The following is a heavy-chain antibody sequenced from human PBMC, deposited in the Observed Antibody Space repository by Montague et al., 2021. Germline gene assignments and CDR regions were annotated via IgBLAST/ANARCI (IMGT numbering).Heavy chain of an antibody. Sequence: SETLSLTCTVSGGSISSNSYWWAWIRQPPGKGLEYVGTTFNTGSSYYSPSLKSRVTISVDTSKNQFSLRLSAVTAADTAVYYCARSLYCIGGSCYSGFDPWRQGTLVAVSS. V-gene: IGHV4-39*01. D-gene: IGHD2-15*01. CDR3: ARSLYCIGGSCYSGFDP. CDR1: GGSISSNSYW. J-gene: IGHJ5*02. CDR2: TFNTGSS.